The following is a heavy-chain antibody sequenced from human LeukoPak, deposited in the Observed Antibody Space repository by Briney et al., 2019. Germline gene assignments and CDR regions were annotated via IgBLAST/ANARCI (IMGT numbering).Heavy chain of an antibody. CDR2: INHSGST. Sequence: SETLSLTCAVYGGSFSGYYWSWIRQPPGKGLEWIGEINHSGSTNYNPSLKSRVTTSVDTSKNQFSLKLSSVTAADTAVYYCARAGMGYYDSSGYQGAFDIWGQGTMVTVSS. CDR1: GGSFSGYY. V-gene: IGHV4-34*01. CDR3: ARAGMGYYDSSGYQGAFDI. D-gene: IGHD3-22*01. J-gene: IGHJ3*02.